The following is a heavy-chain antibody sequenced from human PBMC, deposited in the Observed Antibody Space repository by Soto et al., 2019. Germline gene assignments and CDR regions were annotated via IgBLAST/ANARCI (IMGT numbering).Heavy chain of an antibody. Sequence: GGSLKLSCAASGFTFSSYAMHWVRQAPGKGLEWVAVISYDGSNKYYADSVKGRFTISRDNSKNTLYLQMNSLRAEDTAVYYCARDQGITIFWVALNYWGQGTLVTVPQ. D-gene: IGHD3-9*01. V-gene: IGHV3-30-3*01. CDR1: GFTFSSYA. CDR3: ARDQGITIFWVALNY. J-gene: IGHJ4*02. CDR2: ISYDGSNK.